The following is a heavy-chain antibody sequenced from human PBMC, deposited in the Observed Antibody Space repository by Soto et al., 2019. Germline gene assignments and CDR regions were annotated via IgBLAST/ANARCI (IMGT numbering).Heavy chain of an antibody. CDR3: ARTSAAGKYYYGMDV. D-gene: IGHD6-13*01. J-gene: IGHJ6*02. CDR2: IYPGDSDT. Sequence: PGESLKISCKGSGYSLTNYWIGWVRQMPGNGLEWMGIIYPGDSDTRYSPPFQGQVTISADKSISTAYLQWSSLKASDTAMYYCARTSAAGKYYYGMDVWGQGTTVTVSS. CDR1: GYSLTNYW. V-gene: IGHV5-51*01.